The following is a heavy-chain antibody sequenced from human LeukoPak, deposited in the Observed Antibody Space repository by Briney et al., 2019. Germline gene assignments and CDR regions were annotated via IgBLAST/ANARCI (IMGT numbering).Heavy chain of an antibody. D-gene: IGHD3-10*01. Sequence: GGSLRLSCAASGFTFSEYYTSWIRQAPGKGLEWGAYISSIGSTIYYAHSVKSRFTISRDNAKNPLYLQMNSLRAEDTAVYYCARESFGELFTFFDYWGNGTLVTVSS. CDR3: ARESFGELFTFFDY. CDR1: GFTFSEYY. CDR2: ISSIGSTI. J-gene: IGHJ4*01. V-gene: IGHV3-11*01.